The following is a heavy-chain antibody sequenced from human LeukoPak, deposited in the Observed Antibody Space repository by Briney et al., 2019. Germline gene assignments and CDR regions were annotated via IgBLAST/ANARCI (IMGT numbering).Heavy chain of an antibody. J-gene: IGHJ3*02. CDR3: AREHVDTAMVLDAFDI. CDR2: IHNSGST. D-gene: IGHD5-18*01. V-gene: IGHV4-4*08. Sequence: SETLSLTCTVSGGSISSYYWSWLRQPPGKGLEWIGYIHNSGSTNNNPSLKSRVTISIDTSKNQFSLKLSSVTAADTAVYYCAREHVDTAMVLDAFDIWGQGTMVTVSS. CDR1: GGSISSYY.